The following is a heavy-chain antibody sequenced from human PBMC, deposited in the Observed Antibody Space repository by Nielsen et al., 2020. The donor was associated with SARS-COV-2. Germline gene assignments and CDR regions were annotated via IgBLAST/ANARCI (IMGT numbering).Heavy chain of an antibody. CDR2: ISYDGSNK. V-gene: IGHV3-30*18. CDR3: AKDGGSSWYRAFHYFDY. J-gene: IGHJ4*02. CDR1: GFTFSSYG. Sequence: GGSLRLSCAASGFTFSSYGMHWVRQAPGKGLEWVAVISYDGSNKYYADSVKGRFTISRDNSKNTLYLQMNSLRAEDTAVYYCAKDGGSSWYRAFHYFDYWGQGTLGTVSS. D-gene: IGHD6-13*01.